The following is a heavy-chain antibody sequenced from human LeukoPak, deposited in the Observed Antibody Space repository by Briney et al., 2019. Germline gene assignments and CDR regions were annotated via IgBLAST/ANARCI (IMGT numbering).Heavy chain of an antibody. CDR1: GFTFSDYS. CDR3: ARVIRDSSGDEAFDI. CDR2: ISSSGSTI. J-gene: IGHJ3*02. V-gene: IGHV3-11*01. Sequence: GGSLRLSCAASGFTFSDYSMSWIRQAPGKGLEWVSYISSSGSTIYYADSVKGRFTISRDNAKNSLYLQMNSLRAEDTAVYYCARVIRDSSGDEAFDIWGQGTMVTVSS. D-gene: IGHD3-22*01.